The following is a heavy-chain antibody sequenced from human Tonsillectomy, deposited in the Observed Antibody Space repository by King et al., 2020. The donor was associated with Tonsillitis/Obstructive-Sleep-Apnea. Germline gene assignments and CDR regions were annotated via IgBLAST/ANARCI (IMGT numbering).Heavy chain of an antibody. CDR1: GGSISSSVYS. Sequence: LQLQESGPGLVKPSETLSLTCTVSGGSISSSVYSWGWIRQPTGMGLEWIGTIYYTGRTHYSPSLKSRVTISVDTSKNQFSLELTSVIAADTAVYYCARPVVIGVVSNWFDPWGQGTLVTVSP. J-gene: IGHJ5*02. V-gene: IGHV4-39*01. CDR2: IYYTGRT. CDR3: ARPVVIGVVSNWFDP. D-gene: IGHD3-3*01.